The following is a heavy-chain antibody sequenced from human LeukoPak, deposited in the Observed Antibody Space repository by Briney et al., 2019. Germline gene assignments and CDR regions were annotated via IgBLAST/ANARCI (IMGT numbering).Heavy chain of an antibody. J-gene: IGHJ3*02. CDR3: AISMSATYYYDSSGYFNDAFDI. CDR2: IYPGDSDT. Sequence: GESLKISCKGSGYTFTSYWIGRVRQMPGKGLEWMGIIYPGDSDTRYSPSFQGQVTISADKSISTAYLQWSSLKASDTAMYYCAISMSATYYYDSSGYFNDAFDIWGQGTMVTVSS. CDR1: GYTFTSYW. V-gene: IGHV5-51*01. D-gene: IGHD3-22*01.